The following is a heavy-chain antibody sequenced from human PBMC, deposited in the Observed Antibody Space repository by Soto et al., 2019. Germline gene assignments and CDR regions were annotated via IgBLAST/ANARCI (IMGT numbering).Heavy chain of an antibody. Sequence: EVKLLESGGGLVQPGESLRLSCAASGFRFWTYSMSWVRQAPGKGLEWVSGISGDGSATSYADSLKGRFTVSRDNSKDTLFLQMNTLRVEDTAVYYCAKTRLYDNNDYHRDGFDVWGPGTAFTVS. V-gene: IGHV3-23*01. J-gene: IGHJ3*01. CDR3: AKTRLYDNNDYHRDGFDV. CDR2: ISGDGSAT. D-gene: IGHD5-12*01. CDR1: GFRFWTYS.